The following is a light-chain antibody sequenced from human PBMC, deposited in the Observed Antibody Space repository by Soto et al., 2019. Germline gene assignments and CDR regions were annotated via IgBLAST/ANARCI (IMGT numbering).Light chain of an antibody. CDR2: DVS. CDR3: SSYTSSSTLYV. V-gene: IGLV2-14*01. J-gene: IGLJ1*01. Sequence: QSVLTQPASVSGSPGQSITISCTGTSSDVGGYNYVSWYQQHPGIAPKLMIYDVSNRPSGVSNRFSGSKSGNTASLTISGLQADDEADYYCSSYTSSSTLYVFGTGTKLTVL. CDR1: SSDVGGYNY.